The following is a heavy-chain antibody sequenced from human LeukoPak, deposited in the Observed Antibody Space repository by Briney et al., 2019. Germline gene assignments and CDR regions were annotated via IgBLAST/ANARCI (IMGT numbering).Heavy chain of an antibody. CDR3: ARGTATGGRMDY. CDR1: GFTFDDYA. D-gene: IGHD5-24*01. V-gene: IGHV3-9*03. J-gene: IGHJ4*02. Sequence: GGSLRLSCAASGFTFDDYAMHWVRQAPGKGLEWVSGISWNSGSIGYADSVKGRFTIFRDNTKNSLYLEMNSLRAEDMALYYCARGTATGGRMDYWGQGTLVTVSS. CDR2: ISWNSGSI.